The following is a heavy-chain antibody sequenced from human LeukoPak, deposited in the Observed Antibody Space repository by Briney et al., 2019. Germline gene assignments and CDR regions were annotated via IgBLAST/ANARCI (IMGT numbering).Heavy chain of an antibody. CDR1: GGTFSSYT. CDR2: IIPILGIA. CDR3: ARAGGRDGYNSPFDY. J-gene: IGHJ4*02. Sequence: SVKVSCKASGGTFSSYTISWVRQAPGQGLEWMGRIIPILGIANYAQKFQGRVTITTDESTSTAYMELSSLRSEDTAVYYCARAGGRDGYNSPFDYWGQGTLVTVSS. D-gene: IGHD5-24*01. V-gene: IGHV1-69*16.